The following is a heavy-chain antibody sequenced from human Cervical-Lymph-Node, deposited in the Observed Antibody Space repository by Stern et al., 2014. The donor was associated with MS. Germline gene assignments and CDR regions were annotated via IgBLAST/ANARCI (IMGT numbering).Heavy chain of an antibody. J-gene: IGHJ4*02. CDR2: SRNKAKSYTT. Sequence: EVQLVESGGGLVLPGGSLRLSCAASGFSFSDFYMDWVRQAPGKGLEWVGRSRNKAKSYTTDYAASVKGRFTISRDDSKNSLYLQMNSLKTEDTAVYYCSRDSSGDYWGPGTLVTVSS. CDR1: GFSFSDFY. V-gene: IGHV3-72*01. CDR3: SRDSSGDY.